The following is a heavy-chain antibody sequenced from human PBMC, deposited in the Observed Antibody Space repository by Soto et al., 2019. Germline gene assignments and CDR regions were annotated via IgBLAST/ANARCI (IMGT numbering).Heavy chain of an antibody. CDR3: AKRSSSSTFDY. D-gene: IGHD6-6*01. V-gene: IGHV3-23*01. CDR2: ISGSGGST. J-gene: IGHJ4*02. CDR1: GFTFSSYV. Sequence: PGGSLRLSCAASGFTFSSYVMNWVRQAPGKGLEWVSTISGSGGSTYYADSVEGRFTFSRDNSKNTPYLQMNSLRAEDTAVYYCAKRSSSSTFDYWGQGTLVTVSS.